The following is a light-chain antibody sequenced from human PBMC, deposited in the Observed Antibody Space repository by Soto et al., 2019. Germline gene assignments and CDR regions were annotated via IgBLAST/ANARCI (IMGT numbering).Light chain of an antibody. CDR1: MRDVGAYNL. V-gene: IGLV2-14*01. CDR3: SAYKARSTLV. Sequence: QSVLTQPASVSGSAGQSITISCSGTMRDVGAYNLVSWYQQHPGTAPKLIIYEVRNRPSGISSRFSGSGSGNTASLTISGLQPEDEGDYYCSAYKARSTLVFGGGTKVTVL. J-gene: IGLJ3*02. CDR2: EVR.